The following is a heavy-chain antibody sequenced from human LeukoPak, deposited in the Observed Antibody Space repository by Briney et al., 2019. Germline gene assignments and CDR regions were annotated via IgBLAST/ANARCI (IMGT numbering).Heavy chain of an antibody. D-gene: IGHD4-17*01. V-gene: IGHV4-59*01. J-gene: IGHJ3*02. CDR3: ARDSRDYGERAFDI. CDR2: IYYSGST. Sequence: SETLSLTCTVSGGSINGYYWSWIGQPPGKGLEWIGYIYYSGSTSYNTSLKSRVTISVDTSKNQFSLKLSSVTAADTAVYYCARDSRDYGERAFDIWGQGTVVTVSS. CDR1: GGSINGYY.